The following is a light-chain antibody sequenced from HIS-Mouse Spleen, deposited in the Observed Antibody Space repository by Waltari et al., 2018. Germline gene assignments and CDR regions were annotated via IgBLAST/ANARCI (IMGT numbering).Light chain of an antibody. Sequence: EIVLTQFPATLSLSPGERATLSCRASQSVSSYLAWYQQKPGQAPRLLIYDASNRATGIPAWFSGSGCGTFYTLTISSLAPEDFAVYYCQQSSCWPWTFGQGTKVEIK. CDR3: QQSSCWPWT. V-gene: IGKV3-11*01. CDR1: QSVSSY. J-gene: IGKJ1*01. CDR2: DAS.